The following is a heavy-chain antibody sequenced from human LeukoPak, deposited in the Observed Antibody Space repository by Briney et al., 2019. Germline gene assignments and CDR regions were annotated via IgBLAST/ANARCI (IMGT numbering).Heavy chain of an antibody. Sequence: GESLKISCKGSGYSFTSYWIGWVRQMPGKGLEWMGIIYPGDSDTRYSPSFQGQVTISADKSISTAYLQWSSLKASDTAMYYCTRDYSDYVGAFDIWGQGTMVTVSS. D-gene: IGHD4-11*01. CDR1: GYSFTSYW. CDR3: TRDYSDYVGAFDI. J-gene: IGHJ3*02. V-gene: IGHV5-51*01. CDR2: IYPGDSDT.